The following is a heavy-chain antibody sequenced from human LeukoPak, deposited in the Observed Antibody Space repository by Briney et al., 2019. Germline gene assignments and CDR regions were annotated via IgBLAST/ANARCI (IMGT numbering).Heavy chain of an antibody. D-gene: IGHD3-10*01. Sequence: ASVRASCKVSRYTSTSYDINWVRRAAGNRRKCMGWMNPNSGNTGYAQKFQGRVTMTRNTSTSTAYMELSSLRSEDTAVYYCARGRSPYTMVRGVRGWFDPWGQGTLVTVSS. V-gene: IGHV1-8*01. CDR1: RYTSTSYD. J-gene: IGHJ5*02. CDR3: ARGRSPYTMVRGVRGWFDP. CDR2: MNPNSGNT.